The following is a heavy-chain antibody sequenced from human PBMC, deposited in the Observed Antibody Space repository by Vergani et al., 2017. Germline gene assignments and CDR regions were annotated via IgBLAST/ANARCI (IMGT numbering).Heavy chain of an antibody. Sequence: EVQLVESGGGLVQPGRSLRLSCAASGFTFDDYAMHWVRQAPGKGLEWVSGISWNSGSIGYADSVKGRFTISRDNAKNSLYLQMNSLRAEDTALYYCAKAPYGLPRTEYFQHWGQGTLVTVSS. V-gene: IGHV3-9*01. CDR2: ISWNSGSI. CDR3: AKAPYGLPRTEYFQH. D-gene: IGHD3-10*01. J-gene: IGHJ1*01. CDR1: GFTFDDYA.